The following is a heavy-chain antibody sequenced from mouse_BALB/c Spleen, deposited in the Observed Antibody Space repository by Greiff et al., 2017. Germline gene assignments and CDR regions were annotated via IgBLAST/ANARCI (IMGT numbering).Heavy chain of an antibody. CDR3: ARGGGTGWFAY. V-gene: IGHV2-6-7*01. J-gene: IGHJ3*01. Sequence: VQLKESGPGLVAPSQSLSITCTVSGFSLTGYGVNWVRQPPGKGLEWLGMIWGDGSTDYNSALKSRLSISKDNSKSQVFLKMNSLQTDDTARYYCARGGGTGWFAYWGQGTLVTVSA. CDR2: IWGDGST. D-gene: IGHD3-3*01. CDR1: GFSLTGYG.